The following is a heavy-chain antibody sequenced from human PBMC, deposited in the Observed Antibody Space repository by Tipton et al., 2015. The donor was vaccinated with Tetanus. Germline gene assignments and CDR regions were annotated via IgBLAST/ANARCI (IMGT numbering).Heavy chain of an antibody. CDR3: AAGEGMTNDVLTGYYLAY. D-gene: IGHD3-9*01. J-gene: IGHJ4*02. CDR1: GSSFGGSA. Sequence: QSGPEVKKPETSVKVSCKASGSSFGGSAVQWVRQTRGQRLEWVGWIVVHSGITVYAQTFQERVTITRDMSTNTVYMELSSLRSDDAAVYYCAAGEGMTNDVLTGYYLAYWGQGTLVTVSS. CDR2: IVVHSGIT. V-gene: IGHV1-58*01.